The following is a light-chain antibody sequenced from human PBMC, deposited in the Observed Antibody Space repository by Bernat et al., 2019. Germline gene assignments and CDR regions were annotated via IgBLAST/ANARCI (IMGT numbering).Light chain of an antibody. J-gene: IGKJ2*01. V-gene: IGKV3-11*01. CDR3: QQRSNWPPDT. Sequence: EKVVTQSPGTLSLSPGETATLSCRASENVVRNNVAWYQQKLGQAPRLLIFGASGRATGIPARFSGSGSGTDFTITISSLEPEDFAVYYCQQRSNWPPDTFGQGTKLEIK. CDR1: ENVVRNN. CDR2: GAS.